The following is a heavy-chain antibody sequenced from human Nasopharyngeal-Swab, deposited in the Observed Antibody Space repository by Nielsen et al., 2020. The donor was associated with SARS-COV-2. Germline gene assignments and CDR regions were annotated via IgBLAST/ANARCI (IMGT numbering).Heavy chain of an antibody. CDR3: AREKGYQVLLDFYYHGLDV. V-gene: IGHV3-11*01. D-gene: IGHD3-10*01. Sequence: GGSLRLSCAASGFTSSTTNMAGVRQPPGRGLEWLPYITIRGRTPDSADSVKGRFTISRDNANNLLFLQMNSLRGEDTAVYYCAREKGYQVLLDFYYHGLDVWGHGTAVTVSS. CDR2: ITIRGRTP. CDR1: GFTSSTTN. J-gene: IGHJ6*02.